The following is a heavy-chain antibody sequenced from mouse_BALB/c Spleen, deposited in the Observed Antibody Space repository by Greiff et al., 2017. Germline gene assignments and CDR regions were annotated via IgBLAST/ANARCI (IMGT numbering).Heavy chain of an antibody. J-gene: IGHJ3*01. Sequence: EVKLLESGPGLVKPSQSLSLTCTVTGYSITSDYAWNWIRQFPGNKLEWMGYISYSGSTSYNPSLKSRISITRDTSKNQFFLQLNSVTTEDTATYYCARGKHYPWFAYWGQGTLVTVSA. V-gene: IGHV3-2*02. D-gene: IGHD1-2*01. CDR2: ISYSGST. CDR1: GYSITSDYA. CDR3: ARGKHYPWFAY.